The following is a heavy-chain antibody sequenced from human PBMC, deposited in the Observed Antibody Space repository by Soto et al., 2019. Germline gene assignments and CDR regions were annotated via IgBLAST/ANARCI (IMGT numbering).Heavy chain of an antibody. CDR3: ARASIEGYCSSTSCYAAGTLLD. J-gene: IGHJ4*02. CDR1: GGTFSSYA. CDR2: IIPIFGTA. Sequence: SVRVSCKASGGTFSSYAVSWVRQAPGQGLERMGGIIPIFGTANYAQKFRGRVTITADESTSTAYMELSSLRSEDTAVYYCARASIEGYCSSTSCYAAGTLLDWGQGTLVTVSS. D-gene: IGHD2-2*01. V-gene: IGHV1-69*13.